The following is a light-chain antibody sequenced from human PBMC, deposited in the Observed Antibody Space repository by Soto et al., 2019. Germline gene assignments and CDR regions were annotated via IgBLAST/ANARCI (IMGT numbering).Light chain of an antibody. Sequence: DIQMTQSPSSVSASVGDRVTITCRASQAISNWLDWYQQKPGKAPKLLIYAASNLQSQVPSRFSGSGSGTDFTLTIIRLQPEDFATYYCQQANSFPPLTFGGGTKVELQ. V-gene: IGKV1-12*01. CDR3: QQANSFPPLT. J-gene: IGKJ4*01. CDR1: QAISNW. CDR2: AAS.